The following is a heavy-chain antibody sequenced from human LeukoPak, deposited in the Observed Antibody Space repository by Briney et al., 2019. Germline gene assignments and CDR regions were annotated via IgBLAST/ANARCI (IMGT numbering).Heavy chain of an antibody. CDR3: ASSLHDYDFWSGYYPYYFDY. CDR2: IIPIFGTA. Sequence: SVKVSCKASGGTFSSYAISWVRQAPGQGLEWMGGIIPIFGTANYAQKFQGRVTITADESTSTAYMELSSLRSEDTAVYYCASSLHDYDFWSGYYPYYFDYWGQGTLVTVSS. CDR1: GGTFSSYA. D-gene: IGHD3-3*01. V-gene: IGHV1-69*01. J-gene: IGHJ4*02.